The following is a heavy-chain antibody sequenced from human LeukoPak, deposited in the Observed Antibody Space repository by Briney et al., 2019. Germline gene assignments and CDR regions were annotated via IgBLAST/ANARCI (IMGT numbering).Heavy chain of an antibody. Sequence: PSETLSLTRTVSGGSISSSSYYWGWIRQPPGKGLEWIGSIYYSGSTYYNPSLKSRVTISVDTSKNQFSLKLSSVTAADTAVYYCAARYDSSGYYLPNWFDPWGQGTLVTVSS. V-gene: IGHV4-39*01. D-gene: IGHD3-22*01. CDR1: GGSISSSSYY. CDR3: AARYDSSGYYLPNWFDP. CDR2: IYYSGST. J-gene: IGHJ5*02.